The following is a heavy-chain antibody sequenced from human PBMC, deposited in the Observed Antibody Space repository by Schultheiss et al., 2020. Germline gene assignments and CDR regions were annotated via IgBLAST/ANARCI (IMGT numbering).Heavy chain of an antibody. CDR2: IVVGSGNT. CDR3: ASGRGVIMYYGMDV. CDR1: GFTFTSSA. J-gene: IGHJ6*02. D-gene: IGHD3-10*01. V-gene: IGHV1-58*01. Sequence: YVKVSCKASGFTFTSSAVQWVRQARGQRLEWIGWIVVGSGNTNYAQKFQERVTITRDMSTSTAYMELSSLRSEDTAVYYCASGRGVIMYYGMDVWGQGTTVTGSS.